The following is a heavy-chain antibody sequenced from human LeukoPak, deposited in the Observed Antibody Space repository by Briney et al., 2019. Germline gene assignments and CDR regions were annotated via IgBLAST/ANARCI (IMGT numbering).Heavy chain of an antibody. V-gene: IGHV3-9*01. CDR3: AKDTAATLDY. D-gene: IGHD6-13*01. CDR2: ISWNSGSI. Sequence: GGSLRLSCAASGFTFDDYAMRWVRQAPGKGLEWVSGISWNSGSIVYADSVKGRFTISRDNAKNSLYLQMNSLRAEDTALYYCAKDTAATLDYWGQGTLVTVSS. CDR1: GFTFDDYA. J-gene: IGHJ4*02.